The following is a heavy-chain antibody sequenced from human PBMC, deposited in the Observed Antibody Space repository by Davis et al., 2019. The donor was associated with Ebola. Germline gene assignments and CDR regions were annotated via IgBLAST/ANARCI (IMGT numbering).Heavy chain of an antibody. CDR2: ISGGGETT. V-gene: IGHV3-23*01. CDR3: AKNPKYGDYRYADS. J-gene: IGHJ4*02. CDR1: GFTFNNYA. Sequence: PGGSLRLSCAASGFTFNNYAMTWIRQAPGKGLEWVSTISGGGETTYDADSGQGRFTISRDNSKNTLYLQMYSLRAEDTAVYYCAKNPKYGDYRYADSWGQGALVTVSS. D-gene: IGHD4-17*01.